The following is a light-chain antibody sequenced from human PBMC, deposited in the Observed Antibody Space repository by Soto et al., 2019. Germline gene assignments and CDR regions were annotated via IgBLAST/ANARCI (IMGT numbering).Light chain of an antibody. J-gene: IGKJ3*01. CDR2: AAS. V-gene: IGKV1-6*01. CDR1: QGIRND. CDR3: LQDYNYPHT. Sequence: AIQMTQSPSSLSASIGDGVTITCRASQGIRNDLGWYQQKPGKAPKVLIYAASILQSGVPSGFSGSGSGTDFTLTISSLQPEDFATYYCLQDYNYPHTFGPGTKVDIK.